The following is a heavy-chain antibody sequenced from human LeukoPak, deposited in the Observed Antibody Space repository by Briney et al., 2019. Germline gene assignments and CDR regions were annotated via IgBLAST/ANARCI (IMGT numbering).Heavy chain of an antibody. CDR1: GFSVTTKY. CDR2: IYSGGST. CDR3: AKRSYFNDGGYFDY. Sequence: HPGGSLRLSCEASGFSVTTKYMSCVPQAPGKGLEGVSVIYSGGSTYYADSVKARFIISRDKSKSTVYLQMSSLRAEDTAVYYCAKRSYFNDGGYFDYWGQGALVTVSS. J-gene: IGHJ4*02. D-gene: IGHD1-26*01. V-gene: IGHV3-66*04.